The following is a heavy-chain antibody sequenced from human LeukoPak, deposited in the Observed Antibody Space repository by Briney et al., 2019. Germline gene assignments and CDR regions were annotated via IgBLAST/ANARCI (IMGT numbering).Heavy chain of an antibody. CDR2: ISAYNGNT. V-gene: IGHV1-18*01. Sequence: RASVKVSCKASGYTFTNYGVSWVRQAPGQGLEWMGWISAYNGNTNYAQKLQGRVTMTTDTSTSTAYMELRSLRSDDTAVYYCAREGYYDSSGYPGYWGQGTLVTVSS. CDR3: AREGYYDSSGYPGY. D-gene: IGHD3-22*01. CDR1: GYTFTNYG. J-gene: IGHJ4*02.